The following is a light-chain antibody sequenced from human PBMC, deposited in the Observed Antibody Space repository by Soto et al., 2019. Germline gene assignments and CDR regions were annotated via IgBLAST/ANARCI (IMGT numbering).Light chain of an antibody. CDR3: CSYAGSSTHVV. CDR1: SSDVGSYNL. CDR2: EGS. J-gene: IGLJ3*02. V-gene: IGLV2-23*01. Sequence: QSALTQPASVSGSPGQSITISCTGTSSDVGSYNLVSWYQQHPGKAPKLIIYEGSKRPSGVSDRFSGSKSGNTASRTLSGLQAEDEADYYCCSYAGSSTHVVFGGGTKLTVL.